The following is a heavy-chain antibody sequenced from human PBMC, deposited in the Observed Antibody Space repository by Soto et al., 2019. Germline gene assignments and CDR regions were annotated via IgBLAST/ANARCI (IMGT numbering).Heavy chain of an antibody. D-gene: IGHD2-15*01. CDR3: ARHPIPAQYCSGGSCYFDWFDP. J-gene: IGHJ5*02. Sequence: GESLKISCKGSGYNFTSYWIGWVRQMPGKGLEWMGIIYPGDPDTRYSPSFQGQVTISADKSISTAYLQWSSLKASDTAMYYCARHPIPAQYCSGGSCYFDWFDPWGQGTLVTVSS. CDR2: IYPGDPDT. V-gene: IGHV5-51*01. CDR1: GYNFTSYW.